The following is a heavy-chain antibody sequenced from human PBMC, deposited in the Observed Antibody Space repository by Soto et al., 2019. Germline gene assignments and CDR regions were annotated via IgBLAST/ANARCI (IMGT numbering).Heavy chain of an antibody. CDR2: IYTTGSP. D-gene: IGHD3-22*01. V-gene: IGHV4-4*07. Sequence: PSETLSLTCTVSGGSISTYFWSWIRQPAGGGLEWIGRIYTTGSPNYNPSLKSRVTMSLDTSTNQFSLKLSSVTAADTAVYYCAREGGYFDSSGSGVYHYHGVDVWGQGTTVTVSS. CDR3: AREGGYFDSSGSGVYHYHGVDV. CDR1: GGSISTYF. J-gene: IGHJ6*02.